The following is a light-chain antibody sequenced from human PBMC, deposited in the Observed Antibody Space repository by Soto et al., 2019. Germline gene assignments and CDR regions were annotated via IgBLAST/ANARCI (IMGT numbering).Light chain of an antibody. CDR2: DND. Sequence: QSALTQPPSVSAAPGQKVTISCSGSSSNVGNKYVSWYQQVPGAAPKLLIYDNDKRPSGIPDRFSGSKSGTSATLDITGLQTGDEADYYCGSWDNSLSTYYVFGTGTKLTVL. CDR1: SSNVGNKY. V-gene: IGLV1-51*01. J-gene: IGLJ1*01. CDR3: GSWDNSLSTYYV.